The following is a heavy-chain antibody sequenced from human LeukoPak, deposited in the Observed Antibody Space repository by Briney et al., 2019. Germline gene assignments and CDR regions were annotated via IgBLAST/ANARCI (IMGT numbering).Heavy chain of an antibody. V-gene: IGHV4-61*02. Sequence: SETLSLTCAVSVGSLSSGSYYWSWIRQPAGKGLECIGCIYTSGSTNYNLAVKSRVTISVDTSKNQFSLKLSSVTAADTAVYYCARGNYYDRLYAPYYFDYWGQGTLVTVSS. J-gene: IGHJ4*02. CDR1: VGSLSSGSYY. CDR2: IYTSGST. CDR3: ARGNYYDRLYAPYYFDY. D-gene: IGHD3-22*01.